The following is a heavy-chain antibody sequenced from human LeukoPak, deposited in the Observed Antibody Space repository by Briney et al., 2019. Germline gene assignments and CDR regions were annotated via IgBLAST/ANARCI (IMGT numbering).Heavy chain of an antibody. J-gene: IGHJ3*02. CDR1: GGSFSGYY. Sequence: SETLSLTCAVYGGSFSGYYWSWIRQPPGKGLEWIGEINHSGSTNYNPSLKSRVTISVDTSKNQFSLKLSSVTAADTAVYYCARVYDSSGYYYVLGAFDIWGQGTMVTVSS. V-gene: IGHV4-34*01. CDR3: ARVYDSSGYYYVLGAFDI. D-gene: IGHD3-22*01. CDR2: INHSGST.